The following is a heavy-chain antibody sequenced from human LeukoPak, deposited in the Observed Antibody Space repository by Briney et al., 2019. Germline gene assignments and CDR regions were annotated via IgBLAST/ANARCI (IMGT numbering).Heavy chain of an antibody. V-gene: IGHV3-30*18. D-gene: IGHD1-26*01. CDR2: ISYDGSYT. Sequence: GGSLRLSCAASRFTFSTYGMHWVRQAPGKGLEWVAVISYDGSYTNYADSVKGRFTISRDNTKNTLYLQMNSLRVEDTAVYYCAKGGPPTGASPRPWDFNHWGQGALVTVSS. CDR3: AKGGPPTGASPRPWDFNH. CDR1: RFTFSTYG. J-gene: IGHJ4*02.